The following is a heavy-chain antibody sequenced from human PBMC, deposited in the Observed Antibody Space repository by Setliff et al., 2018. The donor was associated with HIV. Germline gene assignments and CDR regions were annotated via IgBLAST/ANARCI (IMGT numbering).Heavy chain of an antibody. D-gene: IGHD6-13*01. J-gene: IGHJ4*02. V-gene: IGHV4-4*09. Sequence: NPSETLSLTCNVSGGSISNYYWSWIRQPPGKGLEWIGYIYASGYTNYNPSLKSRVTISVDTSKNLFSLKLTSVTAADTAVYYCASSPGIAAAGRRSPFDFWGQGTLVTVSS. CDR3: ASSPGIAAAGRRSPFDF. CDR2: IYASGYT. CDR1: GGSISNYY.